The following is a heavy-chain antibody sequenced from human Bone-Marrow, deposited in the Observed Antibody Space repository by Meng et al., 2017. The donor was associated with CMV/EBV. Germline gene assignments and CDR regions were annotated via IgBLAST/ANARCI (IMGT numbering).Heavy chain of an antibody. Sequence: GESLKLSCEGSGFVFGDYYMKWIRQAPGKGLEWVSYISSASNTKVYSDSVRGRFSISRENARSTLYLQMDGLRAKDTAVYFCARAGYNWNRRLDTWGQGTLVTVSS. J-gene: IGHJ5*02. D-gene: IGHD1-20*01. V-gene: IGHV3-11*04. CDR2: ISSASNTK. CDR3: ARAGYNWNRRLDT. CDR1: GFVFGDYY.